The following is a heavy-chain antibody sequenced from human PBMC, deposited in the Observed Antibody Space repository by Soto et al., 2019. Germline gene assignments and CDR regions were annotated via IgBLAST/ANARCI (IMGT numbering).Heavy chain of an antibody. D-gene: IGHD6-19*01. J-gene: IGHJ4*02. V-gene: IGHV4-30-4*01. CDR2: IYYSGST. CDR3: VRVFRNSLKAVVDY. Sequence: PSETLSLTCTVSGGSISNADYYWTWIRQPPGKGLEYIGYIYYSGSTYYTSSLQSRVTMSMDTSKNQFSLRLTSVTAADTAVYYCVRVFRNSLKAVVDYWGQGALVTVYS. CDR1: GGSISNADYY.